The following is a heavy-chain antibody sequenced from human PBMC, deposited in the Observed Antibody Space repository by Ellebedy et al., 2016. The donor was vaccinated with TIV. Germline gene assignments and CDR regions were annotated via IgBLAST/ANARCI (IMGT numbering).Heavy chain of an antibody. CDR2: IKDDGSKQ. CDR1: GFTFSTSW. V-gene: IGHV3-7*03. CDR3: ARDPYRGAIDY. Sequence: GESLKISCVASGFTFSTSWMSWIRQAPGKGLEWVANIKDDGSKQYYVDSVRGRFTISRDNVKNSLYLQMNSLRAEDTAVYYCARDPYRGAIDYWGQGNLVTVSS. J-gene: IGHJ4*02. D-gene: IGHD6-25*01.